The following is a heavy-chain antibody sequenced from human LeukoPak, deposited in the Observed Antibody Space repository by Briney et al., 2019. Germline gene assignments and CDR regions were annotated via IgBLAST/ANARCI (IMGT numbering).Heavy chain of an antibody. Sequence: GGSLRLSCAASGFAVSSNYMSWVRQAPGKGLEWVSSISGVGSTSYADSVKGRFTIFRDNSRSTLYLLMDSLRAEDTAVYYCARSGYYYDSSGSSSWGQGTLVTVSS. V-gene: IGHV3-66*01. CDR3: ARSGYYYDSSGSSS. D-gene: IGHD3-22*01. J-gene: IGHJ5*02. CDR1: GFAVSSNY. CDR2: ISGVGST.